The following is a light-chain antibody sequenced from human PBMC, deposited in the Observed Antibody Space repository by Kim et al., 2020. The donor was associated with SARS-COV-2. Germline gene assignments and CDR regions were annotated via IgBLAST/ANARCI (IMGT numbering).Light chain of an antibody. J-gene: IGKJ2*01. CDR2: AAS. Sequence: ASGGNRVTITCRASQSISIYLSWYQQKPGKAPKVLISAASSLQSGVPSRFSGSGSGTDFTLTISSLQPEDFATYYCQQSYSTRTYTFGQGTKLEI. CDR1: QSISIY. CDR3: QQSYSTRTYT. V-gene: IGKV1-39*01.